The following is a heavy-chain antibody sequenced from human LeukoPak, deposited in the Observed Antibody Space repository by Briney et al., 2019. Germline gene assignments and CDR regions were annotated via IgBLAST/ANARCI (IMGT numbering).Heavy chain of an antibody. CDR1: GGSFSGYY. V-gene: IGHV4-34*01. Sequence: SETLSLTCAVYGGSFSGYYWSWIRQPPGKGLEWSGEINHSGYTNYNPSLKRRVTISVDTSKNQFSLKLSSVAAADTAVYYCARGRFVYGSYRSRDAFDIWGQGTMVTVSS. J-gene: IGHJ3*02. CDR2: INHSGYT. CDR3: ARGRFVYGSYRSRDAFDI. D-gene: IGHD1-26*01.